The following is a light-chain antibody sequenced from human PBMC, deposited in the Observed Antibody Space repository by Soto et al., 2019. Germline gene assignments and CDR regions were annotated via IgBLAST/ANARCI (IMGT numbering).Light chain of an antibody. Sequence: QSALTQPASVSGSPGQSITISCSGTSSDVGSYDHVAWYQQFPGKTPKLMIYEVSNRPSGVSHRFSGSKSGNTASLTISGLQAEDEADYYCSSYTTANTYVFGTGTKVTVL. CDR2: EVS. CDR1: SSDVGSYDH. V-gene: IGLV2-14*01. CDR3: SSYTTANTYV. J-gene: IGLJ1*01.